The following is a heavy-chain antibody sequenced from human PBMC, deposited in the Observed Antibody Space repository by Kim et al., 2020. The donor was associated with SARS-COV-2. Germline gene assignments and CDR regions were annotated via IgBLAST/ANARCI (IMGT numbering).Heavy chain of an antibody. D-gene: IGHD5-18*01. CDR2: MNEQGDML. Sequence: GGSLRLSCAASGFNVGDYAVHWVRQAPGKGLEWVSGMNEQGDMLGDACAVSGRFSTSSATAKKALYQQMNRQRTETTALYYCAKVTRGYRYGFDYWGQGT. J-gene: IGHJ4*02. V-gene: IGHV3-9*01. CDR3: AKVTRGYRYGFDY. CDR1: GFNVGDYA.